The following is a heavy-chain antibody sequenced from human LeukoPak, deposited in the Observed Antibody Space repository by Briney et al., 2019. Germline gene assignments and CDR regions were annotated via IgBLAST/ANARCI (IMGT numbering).Heavy chain of an antibody. Sequence: PGRSLRLSCAASGFTFSSYAMHWVRQAPGKGLEWVAVISYDGSNKYYADSVKGRFTISRDNSKNTLYLQMNSLRAEDTAVYYCARDLSLLYGDYVGYYYYGMDVWGQGTTVTVSS. D-gene: IGHD4-17*01. CDR1: GFTFSSYA. V-gene: IGHV3-30-3*01. J-gene: IGHJ6*02. CDR2: ISYDGSNK. CDR3: ARDLSLLYGDYVGYYYYGMDV.